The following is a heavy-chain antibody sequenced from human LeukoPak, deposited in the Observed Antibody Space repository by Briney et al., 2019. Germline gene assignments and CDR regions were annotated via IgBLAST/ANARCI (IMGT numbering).Heavy chain of an antibody. CDR2: FSGSGGRT. CDR1: GFTFSTYW. V-gene: IGHV3-23*01. D-gene: IGHD6-13*01. CDR3: AKVTSSWNYFDY. Sequence: PGGSLRLSCAASGFTFSTYWMTWVRQAPGKGLEWVSTFSGSGGRTYYADSVKGRFTISRDNSKNTLYLQMNSLRAEDTAVYYCAKVTSSWNYFDYWGQGAPVTVSS. J-gene: IGHJ4*02.